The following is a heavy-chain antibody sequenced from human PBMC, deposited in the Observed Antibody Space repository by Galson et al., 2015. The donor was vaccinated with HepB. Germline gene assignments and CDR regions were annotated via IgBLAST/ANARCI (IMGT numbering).Heavy chain of an antibody. CDR2: ITAGGRT. D-gene: IGHD2-2*01. V-gene: IGHV3-23*01. Sequence: SLRLSCAASGFAFGTHSMTWVRQAPGKGLQWVSTITAGGRTTYAESVTGRFTVSRDNSNNRVYLQMNSLRVADTAVYYCAKGTERRLTTMTSHNYFDHWGQGTLVTVSS. CDR3: AKGTERRLTTMTSHNYFDH. CDR1: GFAFGTHS. J-gene: IGHJ4*02.